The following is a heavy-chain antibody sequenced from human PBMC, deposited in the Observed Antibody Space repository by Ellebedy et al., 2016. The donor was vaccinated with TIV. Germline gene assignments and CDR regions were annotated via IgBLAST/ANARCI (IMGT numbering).Heavy chain of an antibody. V-gene: IGHV1-18*04. J-gene: IGHJ4*02. D-gene: IGHD3-10*01. CDR3: ARGITVPVDLGY. CDR2: INTYNGNT. CDR1: GHTFTSDG. Sequence: ASVKVSCKASGHTFTSDGFGWVRQAPGQGLEWMGWINTYNGNTNYAKSFQGRVTMTTDTSTNTAYLDLRSLRPDDTAVYYCARGITVPVDLGYWGQGTLVTVSS.